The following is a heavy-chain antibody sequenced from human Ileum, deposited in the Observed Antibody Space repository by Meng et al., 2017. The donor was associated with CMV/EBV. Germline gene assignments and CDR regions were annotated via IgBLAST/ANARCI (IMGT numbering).Heavy chain of an antibody. CDR3: ARDRGYDFWSGSHYFDY. CDR2: IYYSGGT. CDR1: GASISSGDYH. D-gene: IGHD3-3*01. Sequence: SETLSLTCTVSGASISSGDYHWNWIRQHPGKGLEWIGSIYYSGGTYYNPSLKGRVTISVDTSKNQFSLKLISVTAADTAFYYCARDRGYDFWSGSHYFDYWGQGNRV. J-gene: IGHJ4*02. V-gene: IGHV4-31*03.